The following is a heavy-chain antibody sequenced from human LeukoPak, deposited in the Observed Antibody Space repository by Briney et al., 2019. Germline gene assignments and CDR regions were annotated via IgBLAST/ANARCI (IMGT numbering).Heavy chain of an antibody. Sequence: ASVKVSCKASGYTFTGYYMYWVRQAPGQGLEWMGWINPNSGGTNYAQKFQGRVTMTRDTSISTAYMELSRLRSDDTAVYYCARDLVGASTPRGSDYWGQGTLVTVSS. J-gene: IGHJ4*02. CDR2: INPNSGGT. CDR3: ARDLVGASTPRGSDY. V-gene: IGHV1-2*02. CDR1: GYTFTGYY. D-gene: IGHD1-26*01.